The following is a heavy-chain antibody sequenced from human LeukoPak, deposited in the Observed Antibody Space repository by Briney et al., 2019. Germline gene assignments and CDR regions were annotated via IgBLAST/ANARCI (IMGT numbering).Heavy chain of an antibody. Sequence: PSETLSLTCTVSGGSISSNSYYWGWIRQPPGKGLEWIGEINHSGSTNYNPSLKSRVTISVDTSKNQFSLKLSSVTAADTAVYYCARLRITIFGVVKYYFDYWGQGTLVTVSS. J-gene: IGHJ4*02. CDR1: GGSISSNSYY. CDR2: INHSGST. CDR3: ARLRITIFGVVKYYFDY. V-gene: IGHV4-39*07. D-gene: IGHD3-3*01.